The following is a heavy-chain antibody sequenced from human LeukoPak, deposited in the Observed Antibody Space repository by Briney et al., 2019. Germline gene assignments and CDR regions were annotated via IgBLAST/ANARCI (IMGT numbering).Heavy chain of an antibody. J-gene: IGHJ4*02. CDR1: GYTFTSYY. CDR2: INPSGGST. Sequence: ASVKVSCKASGYTFTSYYMHWVRQAPGRGLEWMGIINPSGGSTSYAQKFQGRVTMTRDTSTSTVYMELSSLRSEDTAVYYCAREGATTGFDYWGQGTLVTVSS. V-gene: IGHV1-46*01. CDR3: AREGATTGFDY. D-gene: IGHD1-26*01.